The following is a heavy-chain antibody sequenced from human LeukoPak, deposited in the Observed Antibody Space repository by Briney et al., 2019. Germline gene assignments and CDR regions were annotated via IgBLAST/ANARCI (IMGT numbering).Heavy chain of an antibody. Sequence: AGGSLRLSCAASGFTFSSYSMNWVRQAPGKGLEWVSSISSSSSYIYYADSVKARFTISRDNAKNSLYLQMNSLRAEDTAVYYCARAEDSSSFLDYWGQGTLVTVSS. CDR2: ISSSSSYI. D-gene: IGHD6-6*01. CDR3: ARAEDSSSFLDY. J-gene: IGHJ4*02. CDR1: GFTFSSYS. V-gene: IGHV3-21*01.